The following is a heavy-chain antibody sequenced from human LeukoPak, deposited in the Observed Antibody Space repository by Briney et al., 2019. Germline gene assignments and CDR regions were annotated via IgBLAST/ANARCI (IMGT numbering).Heavy chain of an antibody. D-gene: IGHD3-3*01. CDR3: TTDLSPNSYGF. CDR2: IRSKTDGGTT. V-gene: IGHV3-15*01. CDR1: GFTFSSYG. J-gene: IGHJ4*02. Sequence: GRSLRLSCAASGFTFSSYGMHWVRQAPGKGLEWVGRIRSKTDGGTTDYTAPVKGSFTISRDDSKNTLYLHMNSLRTEDTAVYYCTTDLSPNSYGFWGQGTLVTVSS.